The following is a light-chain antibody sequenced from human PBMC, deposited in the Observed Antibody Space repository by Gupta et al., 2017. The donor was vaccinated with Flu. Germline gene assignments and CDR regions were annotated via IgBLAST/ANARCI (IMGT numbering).Light chain of an antibody. CDR2: DTS. CDR3: QHRNNWPGYT. J-gene: IGKJ2*01. V-gene: IGKV3-11*01. Sequence: EIVLTQSRASLSSSPGDRATLSCRASQSVGKYLAWYQQKPGQAPRLLMYDTSKRATGIPDRFTGSGSGTDFNLSISSLEPEDFAVYYCQHRNNWPGYTFGRGTKLEVK. CDR1: QSVGKY.